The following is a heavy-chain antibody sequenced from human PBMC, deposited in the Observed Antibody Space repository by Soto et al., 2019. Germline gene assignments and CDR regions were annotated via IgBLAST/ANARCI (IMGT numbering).Heavy chain of an antibody. Sequence: QVQLVQSGPEVRQPGASLKVSCKASGYTFSNFGVAWVRQAPGKGLEWMAWISVNNGNTNYAQRFQGRMTMTTDTSTSTAYMELRSLRSDDTAVYFCSRLQHWNDGVNYYNYMDVWGKGTTVTVSS. V-gene: IGHV1-18*01. CDR2: ISVNNGNT. J-gene: IGHJ6*03. CDR3: SRLQHWNDGVNYYNYMDV. CDR1: GYTFSNFG. D-gene: IGHD1-1*01.